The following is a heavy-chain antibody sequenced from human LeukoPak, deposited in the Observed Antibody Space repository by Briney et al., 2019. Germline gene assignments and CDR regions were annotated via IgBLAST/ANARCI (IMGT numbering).Heavy chain of an antibody. CDR2: INAYNDNT. CDR1: GYTFNSAG. Sequence: ASVKASCKASGYTFNSAGISWVRQAPGQGLEWMGWINAYNDNTKYAEKLQGRVTMTTDTSTSTAYMELRSLRSDDTAVYYCARTTNSYYYYYYIDVWGKGTTVTVSS. V-gene: IGHV1-18*01. J-gene: IGHJ6*03. CDR3: ARTTNSYYYYYYIDV. D-gene: IGHD1-26*01.